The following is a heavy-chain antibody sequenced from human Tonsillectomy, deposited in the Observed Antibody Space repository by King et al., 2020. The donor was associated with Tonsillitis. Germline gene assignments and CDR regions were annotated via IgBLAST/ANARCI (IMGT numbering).Heavy chain of an antibody. J-gene: IGHJ1*01. V-gene: IGHV3-23*01. D-gene: IGHD3-9*01. CDR3: AKELRYFGGYFQH. CDR2: ITTAEDT. CDR1: GFNFGSYT. Sequence: DVQLLESGGGLLQPGGSLRLSCTASGFNFGSYTWNWVRQAPGEGLEWVSGITTAEDTYYADSVKGRFTISRDNSKNTLYLQMNSLRADDTAVYYCAKELRYFGGYFQHWGQGTLATVSS.